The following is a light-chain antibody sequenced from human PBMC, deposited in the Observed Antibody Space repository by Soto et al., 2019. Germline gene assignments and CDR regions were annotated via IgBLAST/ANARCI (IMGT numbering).Light chain of an antibody. CDR1: QSISNY. J-gene: IGKJ5*01. CDR3: QQYLSYPVT. V-gene: IGKV1-16*02. Sequence: DIQMTQSPSSLSASVGDRVTITCRASQSISNYLAWFQQKPGKAPKSLISAASRLQSGVPSKFSGSGFGTDFTLTISSLQPEDFATYYCQQYLSYPVTFGQGTRLEIK. CDR2: AAS.